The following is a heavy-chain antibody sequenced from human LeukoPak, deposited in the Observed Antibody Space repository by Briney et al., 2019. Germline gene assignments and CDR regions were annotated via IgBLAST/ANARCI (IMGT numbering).Heavy chain of an antibody. D-gene: IGHD1-1*01. Sequence: TGRSLRLSCAASGFTFSSYAMHWVRQAPGKGLEWVANINHDGSETHYVDSVKGRFTISRDKSKKSLYLQMNSLRTEDTALYYCATERLKYFDYWGQGTLVTVSS. CDR2: INHDGSET. CDR3: ATERLKYFDY. J-gene: IGHJ4*02. V-gene: IGHV3-7*03. CDR1: GFTFSSYA.